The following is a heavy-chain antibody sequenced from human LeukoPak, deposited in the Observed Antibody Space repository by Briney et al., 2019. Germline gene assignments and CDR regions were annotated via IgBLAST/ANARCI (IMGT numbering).Heavy chain of an antibody. CDR2: IYYSGST. J-gene: IGHJ5*02. V-gene: IGHV4-39*01. CDR1: GGSISSSSYY. Sequence: SETLSLTCTVSGGSISSSSYYWGWIRQPPGKGLEWIGSIYYSGSTYYNPSLKSRVTISVDTSKNRFSLKLSSVTAADTAVYYCARGLPPAANSYNWFDPWGPGTLVTVSS. D-gene: IGHD2-2*01. CDR3: ARGLPPAANSYNWFDP.